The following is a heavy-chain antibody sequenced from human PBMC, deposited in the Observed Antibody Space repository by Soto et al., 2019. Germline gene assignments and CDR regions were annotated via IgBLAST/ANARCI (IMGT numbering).Heavy chain of an antibody. CDR3: ARGGVAGNIRLPYGMDV. Sequence: SVKVSCKASGGTFSSYAISCVRQAPGQGLEWMGGIIPIFGTANYAQKFQGRVTITADESTSTAYMELSSLRSEDTAVYYCARGGVAGNIRLPYGMDVWGQGTTVTVSS. CDR2: IIPIFGTA. D-gene: IGHD6-19*01. J-gene: IGHJ6*02. CDR1: GGTFSSYA. V-gene: IGHV1-69*13.